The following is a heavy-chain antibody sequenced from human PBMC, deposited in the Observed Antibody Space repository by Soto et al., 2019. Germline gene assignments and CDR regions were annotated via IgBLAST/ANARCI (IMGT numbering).Heavy chain of an antibody. Sequence: PSETLSLTCTVSGGSMSRGGYYGSWIRQHPGKGLEWIGYIYYSGSTYYNPSLKSRVTISVDTSKNQFSLKLSSVTAADTAVYYCASVGRINWLAPPGQRTPVTVSS. CDR2: IYYSGST. J-gene: IGHJ5*02. CDR1: GGSMSRGGYY. V-gene: IGHV4-31*03. CDR3: ASVGRINWLAP.